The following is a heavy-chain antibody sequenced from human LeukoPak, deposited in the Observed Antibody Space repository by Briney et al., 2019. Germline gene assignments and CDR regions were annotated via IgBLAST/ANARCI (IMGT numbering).Heavy chain of an antibody. Sequence: GGSLRLSRAATGFTFSSYAMHWVRQAPGKGLEYVSAITSNGGSTYYANSVKGRFTISRNNSKNTLYLQIGSLRAEDMAVYYCSIASDFWSGYFFDYWGQGTLVTVSS. CDR1: GFTFSSYA. V-gene: IGHV3-64*01. D-gene: IGHD3-3*01. J-gene: IGHJ4*02. CDR3: SIASDFWSGYFFDY. CDR2: ITSNGGST.